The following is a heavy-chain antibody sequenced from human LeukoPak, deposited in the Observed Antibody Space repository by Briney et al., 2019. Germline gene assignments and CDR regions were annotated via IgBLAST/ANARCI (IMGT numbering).Heavy chain of an antibody. Sequence: ASVKVSCKASRYTFTSYDINWVREAAGQGLEWMGWMNPNTGRTGFAQKFQGRLTMTRDTSINTAYMELISLRSDDTAVYYCARLSQTPDYYSSGGYFYLGYWGQGTPVAVSS. J-gene: IGHJ4*02. CDR2: MNPNTGRT. CDR3: ARLSQTPDYYSSGGYFYLGY. CDR1: RYTFTSYD. V-gene: IGHV1-8*01. D-gene: IGHD3-22*01.